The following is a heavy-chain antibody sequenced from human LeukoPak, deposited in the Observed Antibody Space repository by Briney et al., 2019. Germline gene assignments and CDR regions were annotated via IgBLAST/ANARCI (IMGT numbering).Heavy chain of an antibody. CDR1: GFSFSSYA. V-gene: IGHV3-74*01. D-gene: IGHD6-19*01. CDR3: ARDLFFSDAGYSSGWRAEYFHH. CDR2: INGAGSST. J-gene: IGHJ1*01. Sequence: GGSLRLSCAASGFSFSSYAVSWVRQAPGKGLVWVSRINGAGSSTSYADSVKGRFTVSRDNAKNTLNLQTNSLRAEDTAVYYCARDLFFSDAGYSSGWRAEYFHHWGQGTLVTVSS.